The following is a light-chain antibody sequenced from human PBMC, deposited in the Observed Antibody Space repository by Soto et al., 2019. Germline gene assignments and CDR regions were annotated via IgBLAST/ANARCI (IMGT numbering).Light chain of an antibody. CDR1: QTLSKW. CDR2: KAS. V-gene: IGKV1-5*03. CDR3: QQYSNYFWT. J-gene: IGKJ1*01. Sequence: DIQMTQSPSTLSASVGDRVTITCRASQTLSKWLAWYQQKPERPPKLLIYKASTLQSGVPSRFSGSGSGTEFTLTISSLQPDDFATYYCQQYSNYFWTFGQGTKVDSK.